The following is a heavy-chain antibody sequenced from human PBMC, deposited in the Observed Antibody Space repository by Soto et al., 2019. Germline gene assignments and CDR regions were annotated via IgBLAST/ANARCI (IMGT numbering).Heavy chain of an antibody. V-gene: IGHV4-4*02. J-gene: IGHJ6*02. Sequence: PSETLSLTCAVSGGSISSSNWWSWVRQPPGKGLEWIGEIYHSGSTNYNPSLKSRVTISVDKSKNQFSLKLSSVTAADTAVYYCARDPHTAMAPSDYGMDVWGQGTTVTVSS. CDR1: GGSISSSNW. D-gene: IGHD5-18*01. CDR3: ARDPHTAMAPSDYGMDV. CDR2: IYHSGST.